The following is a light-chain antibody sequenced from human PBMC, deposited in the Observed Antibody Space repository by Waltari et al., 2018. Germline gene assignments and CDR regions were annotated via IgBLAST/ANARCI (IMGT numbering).Light chain of an antibody. V-gene: IGKV3-20*01. CDR3: QQYGSSPPT. CDR2: SAS. CDR1: QSVTRSY. Sequence: EIVLTQSPGTLSLSPGERVPPSCRASQSVTRSYLAWYQQKPGQAPRLLIYSASNRATGIPDRFSGSGSGTDFTLTISRLEPEDFAVYCCQQYGSSPPTFGQGTKVEIK. J-gene: IGKJ1*01.